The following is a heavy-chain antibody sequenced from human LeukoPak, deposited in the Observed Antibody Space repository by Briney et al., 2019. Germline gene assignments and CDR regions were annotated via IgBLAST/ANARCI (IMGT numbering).Heavy chain of an antibody. CDR1: GFTFSTYS. J-gene: IGHJ4*02. D-gene: IGHD2-2*01. CDR2: ISGSGGST. CDR3: AKRVLGVPAG. Sequence: GGSLRLSCAASGFTFSTYSMNWVRQAPGKGLEWVSAISGSGGSTYYADSVKGRFTISRDNSKNTLYLQMNSLRVEDTAVYYCAKRVLGVPAGWGQGTLVTVSS. V-gene: IGHV3-23*01.